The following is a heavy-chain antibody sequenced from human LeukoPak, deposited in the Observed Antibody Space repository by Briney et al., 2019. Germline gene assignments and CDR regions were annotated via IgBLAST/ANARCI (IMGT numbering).Heavy chain of an antibody. J-gene: IGHJ6*02. V-gene: IGHV1-3*01. CDR1: GYTFTSYA. Sequence: PVASVKVSCKASGYTFTSYAMHWVRQAPGQRLEWMGWINAGNGNTKYSQKFQGRVTITRDTSASTAYMELSSLRSEDTAVYYCARGCSPPYYYYGMDVWGQGTTVTVSS. CDR3: ARGCSPPYYYYGMDV. CDR2: INAGNGNT. D-gene: IGHD2-21*01.